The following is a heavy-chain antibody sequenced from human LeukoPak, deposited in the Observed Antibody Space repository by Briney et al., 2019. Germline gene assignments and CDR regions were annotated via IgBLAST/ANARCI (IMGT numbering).Heavy chain of an antibody. CDR3: ARRYDSSGYYYDY. J-gene: IGHJ4*02. Sequence: GESLKISCKGSGYRFTSYWIGWVRPMPGKGLEWMGIIYPSDSDTRYSPSFQGQVTISADKSISTAYLQWSSLKASDTAMYYCARRYDSSGYYYDYWGQGTLDTISS. CDR1: GYRFTSYW. D-gene: IGHD3-22*01. V-gene: IGHV5-51*01. CDR2: IYPSDSDT.